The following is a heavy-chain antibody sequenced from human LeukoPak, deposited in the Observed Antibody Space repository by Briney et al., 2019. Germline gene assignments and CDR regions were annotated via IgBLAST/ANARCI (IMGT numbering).Heavy chain of an antibody. J-gene: IGHJ4*02. CDR1: GFTFTNYG. Sequence: GGSLRLSCAASGFTFTNYGMHWVRQAPGKGLEWVSFIRYDGSNKYYADSVKGRFTISRDTSKRMLYLQMSSLRAEDTAVYYCARDVSGWYDYWGQGTLVTVSS. D-gene: IGHD6-19*01. CDR2: IRYDGSNK. V-gene: IGHV3-30*02. CDR3: ARDVSGWYDY.